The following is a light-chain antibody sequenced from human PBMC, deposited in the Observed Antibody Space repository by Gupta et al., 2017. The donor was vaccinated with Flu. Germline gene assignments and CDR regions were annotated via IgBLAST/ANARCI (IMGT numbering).Light chain of an antibody. Sequence: SYVLTQPPSVSVAPGQTARITCGGNNIGSKSVHWYQQQPGQAPVLVVYDDSDRPPGIPERFSGSNSGNTATLTISRVEAGDEADYYCQVWDSSSDHVVFGGGTKLTVL. J-gene: IGLJ2*01. CDR3: QVWDSSSDHVV. CDR2: DDS. V-gene: IGLV3-21*02. CDR1: NIGSKS.